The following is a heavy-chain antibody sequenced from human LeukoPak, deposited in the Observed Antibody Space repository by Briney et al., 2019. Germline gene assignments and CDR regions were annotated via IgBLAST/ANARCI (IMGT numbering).Heavy chain of an antibody. CDR3: ARSRWLQLTPFDY. CDR2: IWYDGSNK. D-gene: IGHD5-24*01. Sequence: GGSLRLSCAASGFTFSSYGMHWVRQAPGKGLEWVAVIWYDGSNKYYADSVKGRFTISRDNSKNTLYLQMNSLRAEDTAVYYCARSRWLQLTPFDYWGQGTLVTVSS. V-gene: IGHV3-33*08. J-gene: IGHJ4*02. CDR1: GFTFSSYG.